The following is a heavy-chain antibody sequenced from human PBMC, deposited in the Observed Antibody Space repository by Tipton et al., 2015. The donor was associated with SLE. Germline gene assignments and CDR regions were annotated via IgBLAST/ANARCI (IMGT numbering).Heavy chain of an antibody. Sequence: SLRLSCAASGFTFSDYYMSWVRQAPGKGLEWVANIKQDGSEKYYVDSVKGRFTISRDNAKNSLYLQMNSLRAEDTAVYYCARDPKAFDIWGQGTMVTVSS. CDR3: ARDPKAFDI. J-gene: IGHJ3*02. CDR2: IKQDGSEK. V-gene: IGHV3-7*01. CDR1: GFTFSDYY.